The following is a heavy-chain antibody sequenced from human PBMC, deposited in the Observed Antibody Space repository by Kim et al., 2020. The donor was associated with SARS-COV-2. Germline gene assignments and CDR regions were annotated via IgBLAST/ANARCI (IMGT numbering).Heavy chain of an antibody. Sequence: GGSLRLSCAASGFTFSSYSMNWVRQAPGKGLEWVSSISSSSSYIYYADSVKGRFTISRDNAKNSLYLQMNSLRAEDTAVYYCAPATGVAVAVGADRWFDPWGQGTLVTVSS. CDR1: GFTFSSYS. J-gene: IGHJ5*02. CDR2: ISSSSSYI. D-gene: IGHD6-19*01. CDR3: APATGVAVAVGADRWFDP. V-gene: IGHV3-21*01.